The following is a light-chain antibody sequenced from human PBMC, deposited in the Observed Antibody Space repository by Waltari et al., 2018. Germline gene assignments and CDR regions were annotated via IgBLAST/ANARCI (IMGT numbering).Light chain of an antibody. CDR3: LHHNSYPLT. CDR1: QGIRSS. J-gene: IGKJ4*01. CDR2: DAS. Sequence: DIQLTQSPSSLSASVGDRVTITCRASQGIRSSLNWYQQKPGKAPKSLIYDASNLHGGVPSRLSGSGSGTEFTLTINSLQPEDSATYYCLHHNSYPLTFGGGTKVEIK. V-gene: IGKV1-17*01.